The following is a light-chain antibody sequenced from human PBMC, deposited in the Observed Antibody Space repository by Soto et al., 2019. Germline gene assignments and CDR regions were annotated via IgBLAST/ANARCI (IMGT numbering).Light chain of an antibody. J-gene: IGKJ1*01. CDR1: QSLLHSNGYNY. CDR3: MQALQTPLT. CDR2: LGS. Sequence: DIVMTQSPLSLPVTPGEPASISCRSSQSLLHSNGYNYLDWYLQKPGQSPQLLIYLGSNRASGVPDRFSGSGSGTDFTLKISSVEAEDAGVYYCMQALQTPLTFGQGTKVEIK. V-gene: IGKV2-28*01.